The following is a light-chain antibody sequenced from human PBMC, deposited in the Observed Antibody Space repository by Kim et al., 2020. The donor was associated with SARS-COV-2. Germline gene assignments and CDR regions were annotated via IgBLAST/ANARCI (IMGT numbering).Light chain of an antibody. CDR1: CLRSYY. V-gene: IGLV3-19*01. CDR3: NSRDSNDNVV. J-gene: IGLJ2*01. Sequence: VALGQTVRITCQGDCLRSYYATWYQQKPGQAPILVIYGKNNRPSGIPDQFSGSSSGNTASLTITGTQAGDEADYYCNSRDSNDNVVFGGGTQLTVL. CDR2: GKN.